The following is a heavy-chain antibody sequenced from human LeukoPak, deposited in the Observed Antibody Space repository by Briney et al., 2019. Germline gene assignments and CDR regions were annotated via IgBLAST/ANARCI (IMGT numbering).Heavy chain of an antibody. Sequence: SETLSLTCAVYGGSFSGYYWSWIRQPPGKGLEWIGEINHSGSTNYNPPLKSRVTISVDTSKNQFSLKLSSVTAADTAVYYCARAQAFRGSVPYYYGMDVWGQGTTVTVSS. D-gene: IGHD3-10*01. CDR3: ARAQAFRGSVPYYYGMDV. CDR2: INHSGST. V-gene: IGHV4-34*01. CDR1: GGSFSGYY. J-gene: IGHJ6*02.